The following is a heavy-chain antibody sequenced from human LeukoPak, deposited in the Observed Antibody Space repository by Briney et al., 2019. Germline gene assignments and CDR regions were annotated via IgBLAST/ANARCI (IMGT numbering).Heavy chain of an antibody. D-gene: IGHD2-2*01. CDR2: ISSSSSTI. CDR3: ARDRRDIVVVPAANYYYYYMDV. V-gene: IGHV3-48*04. J-gene: IGHJ6*03. CDR1: GFTFSSYS. Sequence: GGSLRLSCAASGFTFSSYSMTWFGKAPGKGLEWVSYISSSSSTIYYADSVKGRFTISRDNAKNSLYLQMNSLRAEDTAVYYCARDRRDIVVVPAANYYYYYMDVWGKGTTVTVSS.